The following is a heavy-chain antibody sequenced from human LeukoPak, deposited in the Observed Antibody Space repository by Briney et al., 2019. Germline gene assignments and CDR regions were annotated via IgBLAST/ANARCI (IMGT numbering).Heavy chain of an antibody. J-gene: IGHJ5*02. CDR3: VRSQYGSGSYFDD. D-gene: IGHD3-10*01. CDR2: ISSRSDFT. CDR1: GFTFSDHY. Sequence: GGSLRLSCAASGFTFSDHYMSWIRHAPGKGLEWVSYISSRSDFTNYADSVKGRFTISRDNAKNPLDLQMNSLRAEDTAVYYCVRSQYGSGSYFDDWGQGTLVTVSS. V-gene: IGHV3-11*03.